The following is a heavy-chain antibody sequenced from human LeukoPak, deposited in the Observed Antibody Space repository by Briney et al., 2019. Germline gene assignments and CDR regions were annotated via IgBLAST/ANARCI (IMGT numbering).Heavy chain of an antibody. Sequence: SETLSLTCTVSGGSISSYYWSWIRQPPGKGLEWIGYIHYSGSTSYNPSLKSRVTISVDTSKNQFSLKLSSVTAADTAVYYCARQPSSWFTSFDSWGQGTLVTVSS. CDR1: GGSISSYY. CDR2: IHYSGST. CDR3: ARQPSSWFTSFDS. V-gene: IGHV4-59*01. D-gene: IGHD6-13*01. J-gene: IGHJ4*02.